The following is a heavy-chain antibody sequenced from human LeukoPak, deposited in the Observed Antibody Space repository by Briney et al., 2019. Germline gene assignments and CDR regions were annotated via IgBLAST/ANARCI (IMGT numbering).Heavy chain of an antibody. J-gene: IGHJ4*02. Sequence: GESLKISCKGSGYSFTSYWIGWVRQMPGKGLAWMGIIYPGDSDTRYSPSFQGQVTISADKSISTAYLRWSSLKASDTAMYYCARFLRPYYDILTGYSSPFDYWGQGTLVTVSP. D-gene: IGHD3-9*01. CDR1: GYSFTSYW. CDR3: ARFLRPYYDILTGYSSPFDY. V-gene: IGHV5-51*01. CDR2: IYPGDSDT.